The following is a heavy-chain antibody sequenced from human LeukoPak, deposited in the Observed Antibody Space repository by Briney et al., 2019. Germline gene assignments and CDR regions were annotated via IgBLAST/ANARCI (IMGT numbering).Heavy chain of an antibody. J-gene: IGHJ4*02. CDR3: ARVGMVRGVLYYFDY. D-gene: IGHD3-10*01. V-gene: IGHV1-3*01. CDR2: INAGNGNT. Sequence: GSVKVSCKASGYTFTSYAMHWVRQAPGQRLEWMGWINAGNGNTKYSQKFQGRVTITRDTSASTAYMELSSLRSEDTAVYYCARVGMVRGVLYYFDYWGQGTLVTVSS. CDR1: GYTFTSYA.